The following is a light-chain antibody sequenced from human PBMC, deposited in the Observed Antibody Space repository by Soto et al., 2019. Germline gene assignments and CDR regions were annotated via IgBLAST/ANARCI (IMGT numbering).Light chain of an antibody. CDR1: QSVSD. Sequence: ENVLTQSPGTLSLSPGERATLSCRASQSVSDLAWYRQKPGQAPRLLIYGTSIRAAGVAARFGGSGSGTDFPNAISRLEPEDFAVYYCQTYGDSFTFGPGTKVDI. CDR2: GTS. V-gene: IGKV3-20*01. J-gene: IGKJ3*01. CDR3: QTYGDSFT.